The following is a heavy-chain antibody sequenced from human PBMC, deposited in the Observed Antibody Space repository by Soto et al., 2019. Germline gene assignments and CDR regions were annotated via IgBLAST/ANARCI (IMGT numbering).Heavy chain of an antibody. CDR2: IHHRGTT. J-gene: IGHJ4*02. D-gene: IGHD2-21*02. V-gene: IGHV4-4*02. CDR1: GDSIRSDKW. CDR3: ARGGDWKFDF. Sequence: QVQLQESGPGLVKPSGTLSLTCDVSGDSIRSDKWWSWVRQSPGRGLEWIGEIHHRGTTNCNPSLKSRVTISVEKSKNQIALEMTSLTAADTATYYCARGGDWKFDFWGQGSLVTVSS.